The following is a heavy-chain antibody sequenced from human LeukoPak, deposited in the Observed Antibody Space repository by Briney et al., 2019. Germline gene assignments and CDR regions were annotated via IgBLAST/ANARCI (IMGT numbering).Heavy chain of an antibody. D-gene: IGHD6-6*01. CDR3: ARDHGYSSSSHFDY. J-gene: IGHJ4*02. CDR1: GFTFSSYA. Sequence: GGSLRLSCAASGFTFSSYAMSWVRQAPGEGLEWVSGISGSGGNTYYTDSVKGRFIISRDNSKNTLYLQMNSLRAEDTAVYYCARDHGYSSSSHFDYWGQGTLVTVSS. V-gene: IGHV3-23*01. CDR2: ISGSGGNT.